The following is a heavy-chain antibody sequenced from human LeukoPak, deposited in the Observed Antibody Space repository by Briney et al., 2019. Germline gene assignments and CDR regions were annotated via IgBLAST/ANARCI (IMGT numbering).Heavy chain of an antibody. J-gene: IGHJ4*02. V-gene: IGHV4-31*03. CDR3: ASEINDFWSGYFN. D-gene: IGHD3-3*01. Sequence: PSQTLSLTCTVSGGSISSGGYYWSWIRQHPGEGLEWIGYIYYSGSTYYNPSLKSRVTISVDTSKNQFSLKLSSVTAADTAVYYCASEINDFWSGYFNWGQGTLVTVSS. CDR2: IYYSGST. CDR1: GGSISSGGYY.